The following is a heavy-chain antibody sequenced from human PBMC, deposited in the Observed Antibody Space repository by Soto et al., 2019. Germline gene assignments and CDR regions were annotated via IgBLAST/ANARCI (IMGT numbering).Heavy chain of an antibody. CDR3: ARGTKSSTSYPRFDP. CDR2: IYHSGST. D-gene: IGHD2-2*01. V-gene: IGHV4-30-2*01. J-gene: IGHJ5*02. Sequence: TLSLTCAVSGGSISSGGYSWSWIRQPPGKGLEWIGYIYHSGSTYYNPSLKSRVTISVDRSKNQFSLKLSSVTAADTAVYYCARGTKSSTSYPRFDPWGQGTLVTVSS. CDR1: GGSISSGGYS.